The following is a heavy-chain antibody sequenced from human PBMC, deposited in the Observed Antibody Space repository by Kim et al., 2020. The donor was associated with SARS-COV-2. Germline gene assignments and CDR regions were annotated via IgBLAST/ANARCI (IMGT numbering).Heavy chain of an antibody. CDR3: ATVGWLATLS. Sequence: SVKVSCKASGDTFSNYAISWVRQAPGQGFEWMGRIIPIVDIVNYAQKLQDRVTITAAMTADKSTSTAYMELSRLRSEATAVYYCATVGWLATLSWGQGT. D-gene: IGHD5-12*01. J-gene: IGHJ5*02. V-gene: IGHV1-69*04. CDR2: IIPIVDIV. CDR1: GDTFSNYA.